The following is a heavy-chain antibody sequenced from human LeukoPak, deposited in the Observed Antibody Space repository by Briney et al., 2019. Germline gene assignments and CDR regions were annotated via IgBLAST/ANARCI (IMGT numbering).Heavy chain of an antibody. CDR3: ARATMVRGVIPGDDAFDI. J-gene: IGHJ3*02. D-gene: IGHD3-10*01. V-gene: IGHV1-8*01. CDR2: MNPNSGNT. CDR1: GYTFTSYD. Sequence: ASVKVSCKASGYTFTSYDINWVRQATGQGLEWMGWMNPNSGNTGYAQKFQGRVTMTRNTSISTAYMEPSSLRSEDTAVYYCARATMVRGVIPGDDAFDIWGQGTMVTVSS.